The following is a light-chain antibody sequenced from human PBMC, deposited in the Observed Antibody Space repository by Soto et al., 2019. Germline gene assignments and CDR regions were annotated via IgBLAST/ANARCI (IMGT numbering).Light chain of an antibody. CDR1: QSVSSN. J-gene: IGKJ1*01. Sequence: EIVMTQSPATLSVSPGERATLSCRASQSVSSNLAWYQQKPGQAPRLIIYGASTRATGIPARFSGSGSGTEFTLTISRLQSEDFAVYSCQQYNNWPTTFGQGTKVEIK. CDR2: GAS. CDR3: QQYNNWPTT. V-gene: IGKV3-15*01.